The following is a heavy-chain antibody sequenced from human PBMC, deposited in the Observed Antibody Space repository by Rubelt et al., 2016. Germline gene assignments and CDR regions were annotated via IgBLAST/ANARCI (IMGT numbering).Heavy chain of an antibody. CDR3: ARVTGGYSGMDV. D-gene: IGHD1-14*01. Sequence: EVQLLESGGGLVQPGGSLRLSCAASGFTFSTYAMTWVRQAPGKGLEWVSGLSGSGDTTYYADSVKGRFTISRDNSKNTLYLQMNSLRAEDTAVYYCARVTGGYSGMDVWGQGTAVTVSS. CDR2: LSGSGDTT. V-gene: IGHV3-23*01. J-gene: IGHJ6*02. CDR1: GFTFSTYA.